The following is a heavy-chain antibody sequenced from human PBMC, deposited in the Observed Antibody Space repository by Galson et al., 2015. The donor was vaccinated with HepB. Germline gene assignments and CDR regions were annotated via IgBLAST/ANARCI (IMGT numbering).Heavy chain of an antibody. J-gene: IGHJ4*02. CDR1: GLTFSNYA. V-gene: IGHV3-64*01. CDR3: TRLGDLSGYSSL. D-gene: IGHD6-13*01. Sequence: SLRLSCAASGLTFSNYAMHWVRQAPGKGPEYVSALTGNGGTTHYANSVKGRFTISRDDSKNTAYMQMNSLKTEDTAVYYCTRLGDLSGYSSLWGQGTLVTVSS. CDR2: LTGNGGTT.